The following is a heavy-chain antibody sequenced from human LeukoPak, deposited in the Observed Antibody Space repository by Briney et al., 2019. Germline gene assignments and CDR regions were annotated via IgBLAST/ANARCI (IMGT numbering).Heavy chain of an antibody. Sequence: PSEALSLTCTVSGGSISDYYWSWIRQSPVRGLEWIGYLYYSGNTNYNPSLKSRLTISRDMAKNQFSLRLSSVTSADTAVYYCARGEYEDLVDNWGQGTLVTVSS. V-gene: IGHV4-59*01. CDR2: LYYSGNT. CDR1: GGSISDYY. CDR3: ARGEYEDLVDN. J-gene: IGHJ4*02. D-gene: IGHD1-26*01.